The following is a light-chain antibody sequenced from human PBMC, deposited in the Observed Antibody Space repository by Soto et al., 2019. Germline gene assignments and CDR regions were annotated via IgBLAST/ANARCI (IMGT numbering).Light chain of an antibody. CDR3: QHYDSSTAHA. Sequence: EVVLTQSPATLSLSPGERATLSCRASQTIRSNFLTWYQQKPGQAPRLLIYTASTRAAGIPDRFSGSGSGTDFTLTISRLQPEDVAVCYCQHYDSSTAHAFGQGTKLPIK. J-gene: IGKJ2*01. CDR1: QTIRSNF. V-gene: IGKV3-20*01. CDR2: TAS.